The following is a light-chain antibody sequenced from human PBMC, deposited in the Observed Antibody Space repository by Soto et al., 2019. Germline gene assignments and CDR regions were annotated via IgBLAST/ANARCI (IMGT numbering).Light chain of an antibody. CDR1: LSDFGGYNY. CDR3: SSYTSSSTRV. CDR2: EVS. Sequence: QSALTQPASVSGSPGQSITISCTATLSDFGGYNYVSWYQQHPGKAPKLMIYEVSNRPSGVSNRFSGSKSGNTASLTISGLQAEDEADYYCSSYTSSSTRVFGTGTKLTVL. J-gene: IGLJ1*01. V-gene: IGLV2-14*01.